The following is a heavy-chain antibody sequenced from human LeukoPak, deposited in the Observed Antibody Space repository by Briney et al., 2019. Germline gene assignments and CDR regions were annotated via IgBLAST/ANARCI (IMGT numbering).Heavy chain of an antibody. CDR1: GGSISSSSYY. Sequence: PSETLSLTCTVSGGSISSSSYYWGWIRQPPGKGLDWIGSVYYSGSTYYNPSLKSRVTISVDTSKNQFSLKLSSMTAADTAVYFCARNRSDCSGTSCSGGAFDIWGQGTVVTVSS. D-gene: IGHD2-2*01. CDR3: ARNRSDCSGTSCSGGAFDI. CDR2: VYYSGST. J-gene: IGHJ3*02. V-gene: IGHV4-39*01.